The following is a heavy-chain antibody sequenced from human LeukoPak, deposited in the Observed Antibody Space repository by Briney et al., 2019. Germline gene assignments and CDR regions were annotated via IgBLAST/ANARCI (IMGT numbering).Heavy chain of an antibody. Sequence: ASVKVSCKTSGYSFTSQDMHWVRQAPGQSLEWMGCINPGNGDTKYSQEFQGRVTITRDTSATTAYMELSSLRSDDMAVYYCTLDNYWGQGTLVTVSS. CDR1: GYSFTSQD. CDR3: TLDNY. J-gene: IGHJ4*02. CDR2: INPGNGDT. V-gene: IGHV1-3*03.